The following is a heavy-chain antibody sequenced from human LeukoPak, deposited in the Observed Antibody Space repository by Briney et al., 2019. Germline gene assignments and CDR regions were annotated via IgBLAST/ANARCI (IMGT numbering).Heavy chain of an antibody. D-gene: IGHD1/OR15-1a*01. CDR3: AYGGGGNNYYMDV. Sequence: GGSLRLSCAASGFTFSSYKMNWVRQAPGKGLEWVSSITGTSSNTYYADPVKGRFTISRDNAKNSLYLEMNSLTAEDTAVYYCAYGGGGNNYYMDVWGKGTTVIVPS. J-gene: IGHJ6*03. CDR2: ITGTSSNT. V-gene: IGHV3-21*01. CDR1: GFTFSSYK.